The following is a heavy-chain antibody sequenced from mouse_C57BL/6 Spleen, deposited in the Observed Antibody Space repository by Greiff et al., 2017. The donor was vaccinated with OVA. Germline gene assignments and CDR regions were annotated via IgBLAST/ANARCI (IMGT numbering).Heavy chain of an antibody. V-gene: IGHV1-19*01. CDR3: ARSDTTVVAPDY. CDR2: INPYNGGT. J-gene: IGHJ2*01. D-gene: IGHD1-1*01. Sequence: VQLQQSGPVLVKPGASVKMSCKASGYTFTDYYMNWVKQSHGKSLEWIGVINPYNGGTSYNQKFKGKATLTVDKSSSTAYMELNSLTSEDSAVYYCARSDTTVVAPDYWGQGTTLTVSS. CDR1: GYTFTDYY.